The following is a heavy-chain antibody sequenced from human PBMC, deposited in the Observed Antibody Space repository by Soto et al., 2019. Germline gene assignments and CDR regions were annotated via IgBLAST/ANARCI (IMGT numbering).Heavy chain of an antibody. CDR3: AKDRYGDYGGIDY. J-gene: IGHJ4*02. D-gene: IGHD4-17*01. CDR2: VGLAGST. Sequence: GGSLRLSCAASGFTIINYEMHWVRQVAGRGLEWVSAVGLAGSTYYADSVKGRFTISRDTSKNTLFLQMNSLRAEDTAVYYCAKDRYGDYGGIDYWGQGTMVTVSS. CDR1: GFTIINYE. V-gene: IGHV3-23*01.